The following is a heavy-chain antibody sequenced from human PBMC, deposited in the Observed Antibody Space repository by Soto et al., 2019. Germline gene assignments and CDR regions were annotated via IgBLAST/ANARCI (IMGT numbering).Heavy chain of an antibody. V-gene: IGHV3-23*01. CDR3: AKDAVHWFGASDMGY. CDR1: GFTFSNYG. J-gene: IGHJ4*02. D-gene: IGHD3-10*01. CDR2: ISTSGGNT. Sequence: EVQLLESGGCLVQPGGSLRLACTASGFTFSNYGMSWVSQAPGKGLEWISSISTSGGNTYYANSVKGRFTISRDNSKKTLYMQMNSLTAEDTEVYYCAKDAVHWFGASDMGYWGKGTLVTVSS.